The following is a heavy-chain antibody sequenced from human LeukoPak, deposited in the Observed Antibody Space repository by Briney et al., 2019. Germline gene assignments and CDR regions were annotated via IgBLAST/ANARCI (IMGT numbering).Heavy chain of an antibody. CDR1: GFTFSSYG. Sequence: PGGSLRLSCAASGFTFSSYGMHWVRQAPGKGLEWVAFIRYDGSNKYYADSVKGRFTISRDNSKNTLYLQMNSLRAEDTAVYYCAKAHGITMIVVVISGFDYWGQGTLVTVSS. D-gene: IGHD3-22*01. V-gene: IGHV3-30*02. CDR2: IRYDGSNK. J-gene: IGHJ4*02. CDR3: AKAHGITMIVVVISGFDY.